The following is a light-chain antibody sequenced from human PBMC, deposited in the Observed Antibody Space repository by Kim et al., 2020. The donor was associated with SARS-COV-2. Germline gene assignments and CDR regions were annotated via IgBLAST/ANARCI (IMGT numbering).Light chain of an antibody. V-gene: IGLV1-44*01. CDR3: AAWDDSLNGQVV. CDR1: SSNIGSNT. CDR2: SSN. Sequence: RVPMSCSGSSSNIGSNTVNCYQQLPGTAPKLLIYSSNQRPSGVPDRFSGSKSGTSASLAISGLQSEDEADYYCAAWDDSLNGQVVFGGVTQLTVL. J-gene: IGLJ2*01.